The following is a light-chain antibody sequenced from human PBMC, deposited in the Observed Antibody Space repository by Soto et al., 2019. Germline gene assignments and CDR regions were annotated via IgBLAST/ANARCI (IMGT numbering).Light chain of an antibody. V-gene: IGKV2D-29*02. J-gene: IGKJ5*01. CDR2: EVS. CDR3: MQSTQLPPT. CDR1: QSLLHITGETF. Sequence: DVVMTQTPLSLSVAPGQPASISCKSSQSLLHITGETFLFWYLQKPGQSPQLLIYEVSTRVSGVPDRFSGSGSGTDFTLEISRVETDDVGIYYCMQSTQLPPTFGQGRRLEIK.